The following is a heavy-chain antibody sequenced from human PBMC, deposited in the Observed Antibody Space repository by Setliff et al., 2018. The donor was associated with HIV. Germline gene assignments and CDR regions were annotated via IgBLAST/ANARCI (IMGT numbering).Heavy chain of an antibody. Sequence: SETLFLTCTVSGGSISSSSYYWGWIRQPPGKGLEWIGSIYYSGSTYYNPSLKSRLTISVDTSNNQFSLKLTSVTDADTAVYYCARGSRSHGGMFGYWGQGTLVTVSS. CDR1: GGSISSSSYY. V-gene: IGHV4-39*01. CDR2: IYYSGST. CDR3: ARGSRSHGGMFGY. D-gene: IGHD6-13*01. J-gene: IGHJ4*02.